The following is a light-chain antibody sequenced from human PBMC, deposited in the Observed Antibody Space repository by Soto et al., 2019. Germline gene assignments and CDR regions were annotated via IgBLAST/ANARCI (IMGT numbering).Light chain of an antibody. CDR3: SSYAGSSNV. CDR2: EVN. J-gene: IGLJ1*01. CDR1: SSDVGGYNY. V-gene: IGLV2-8*01. Sequence: QSALTQPPSASGSPGQSVAISCTGTSSDVGGYNYVSWYQQHPGKAPKLMIYEVNKRPSGVPDRFSGSKSGNTASLTVSGLQAEDEADYYCSSYAGSSNVFGTGTKVTRP.